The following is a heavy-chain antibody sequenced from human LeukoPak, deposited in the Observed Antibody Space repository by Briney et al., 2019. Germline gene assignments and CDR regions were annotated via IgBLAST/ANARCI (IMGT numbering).Heavy chain of an antibody. CDR1: GVSTSSDY. V-gene: IGHV4-4*07. CDR2: IYSRGST. J-gene: IGHJ3*02. Sequence: SETLSLTCTLSGVSTSSDYWSWIRQPAGKGLELIGRIYSRGSTNYNPSPQSRVTMSRHTSKNQISLELNSVTAADTALYYCARDPMAGTFRAFDIWGQGTMVSVSS. D-gene: IGHD6-19*01. CDR3: ARDPMAGTFRAFDI.